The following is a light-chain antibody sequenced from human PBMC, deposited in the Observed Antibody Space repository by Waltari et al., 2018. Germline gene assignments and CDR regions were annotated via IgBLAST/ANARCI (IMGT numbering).Light chain of an antibody. V-gene: IGKV3-20*01. CDR2: AAS. Sequence: EIVLTQSQGTLSLSPGESATLSCRASQSISKYLARYQQRPGQAPRLLIYAASNRATGIPYRFSGGGSWTDFSLTISRLEPEDFAVYYCQHHVRLPATFGQGTKVEIK. J-gene: IGKJ1*01. CDR3: QHHVRLPAT. CDR1: QSISKY.